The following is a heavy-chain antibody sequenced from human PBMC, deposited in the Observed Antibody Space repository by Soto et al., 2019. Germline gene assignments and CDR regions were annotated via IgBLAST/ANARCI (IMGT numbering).Heavy chain of an antibody. CDR1: GLTFGIYA. CDR3: ARVAPEYSSTPRRFDF. V-gene: IGHV3-23*01. D-gene: IGHD6-13*01. CDR2: ISGSGGSI. Sequence: GGSLRLSCAASGLTFGIYAMSWVRQAPGKGLEWVSSISGSGGSIYYAHSVKGRFTISRDKTKNTLDLQMNSLRAEDTAVYHCARVAPEYSSTPRRFDFWGQGTLVTV. J-gene: IGHJ4*02.